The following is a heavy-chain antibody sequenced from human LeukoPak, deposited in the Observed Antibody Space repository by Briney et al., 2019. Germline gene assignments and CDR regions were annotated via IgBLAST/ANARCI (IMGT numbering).Heavy chain of an antibody. CDR1: GGSISSSNW. Sequence: SETLSFTCAVSGGSISSSNWWRWVRQPPRKGLEWIGEIYHSGSTNYNPSLKSRVTISVDKSKTQFSLKLSSVTAADTAVYYCARAPEYGLYYFDYWGQGTLVTVSS. CDR2: IYHSGST. D-gene: IGHD1-14*01. V-gene: IGHV4-4*02. J-gene: IGHJ4*02. CDR3: ARAPEYGLYYFDY.